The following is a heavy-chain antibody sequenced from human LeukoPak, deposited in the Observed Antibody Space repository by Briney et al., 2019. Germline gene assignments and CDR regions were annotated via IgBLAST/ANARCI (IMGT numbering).Heavy chain of an antibody. CDR3: ASSPPTGITVTYFDY. D-gene: IGHD4-23*01. V-gene: IGHV3-23*01. J-gene: IGHJ4*02. Sequence: GGSLRLSCAASGFTFNICAMAWVRQAPGKGLEWVSAISDTGYSIYYADSVQGRFTISRDNSKNILYLQMNSLRAEDTAVYYCASSPPTGITVTYFDYWGQGALVTVSS. CDR2: ISDTGYSI. CDR1: GFTFNICA.